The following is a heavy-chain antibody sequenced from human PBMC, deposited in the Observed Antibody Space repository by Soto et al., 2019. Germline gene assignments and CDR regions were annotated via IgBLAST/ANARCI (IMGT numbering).Heavy chain of an antibody. V-gene: IGHV3-23*01. J-gene: IGHJ5*02. CDR3: AKADGQQWLLPHLET. CDR2: ISCCGGTA. D-gene: IGHD6-19*01. CDR1: GFNFNKYA. Sequence: EVQLLESGGGLVRPGESLRLSCAASGFNFNKYAMSWVRQAPGEGLEWVSGISCCGGTASYADSVKGRFTIARDDAKNTPYLNMNSLRVEDTAEYYCAKADGQQWLLPHLETWGRGTLVTVS.